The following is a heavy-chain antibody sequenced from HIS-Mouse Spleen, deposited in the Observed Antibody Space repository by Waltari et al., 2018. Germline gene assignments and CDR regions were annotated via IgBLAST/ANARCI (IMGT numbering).Heavy chain of an antibody. CDR3: AREIPYSSSWYDWYFDL. CDR1: GCSISRSSYH. J-gene: IGHJ2*01. CDR2: IYYSGST. D-gene: IGHD6-13*01. V-gene: IGHV4-39*07. Sequence: QLQLQESGPGLVKPSETLSLTCTVSGCSISRSSYHWGWIRPPPGKGLEWIGSIYYSGSTYYNPSLKSRVTISVDTSKNQFSLKLSSVTAADTAVYYCAREIPYSSSWYDWYFDLWGRGTLVTVSS.